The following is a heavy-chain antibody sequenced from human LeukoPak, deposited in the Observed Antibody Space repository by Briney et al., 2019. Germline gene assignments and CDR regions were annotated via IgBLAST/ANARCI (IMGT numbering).Heavy chain of an antibody. CDR3: ARHRPFYDILTGYQRESYYFDY. V-gene: IGHV4-59*08. D-gene: IGHD3-9*01. Sequence: SETLSLTCTVSGGSISSYYWSWIRQPPGKGLEWIGYIYYSGSTNYNPSLKSRVPISVDTSKNQFSLKLNCVTAADTAVYYCARHRPFYDILTGYQRESYYFDYWGQGTLVTVSS. J-gene: IGHJ4*02. CDR2: IYYSGST. CDR1: GGSISSYY.